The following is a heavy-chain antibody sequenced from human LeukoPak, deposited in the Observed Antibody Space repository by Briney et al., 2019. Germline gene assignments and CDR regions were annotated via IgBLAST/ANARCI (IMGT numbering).Heavy chain of an antibody. V-gene: IGHV3-30*04. CDR3: ARDYYGSGSYYNYYYGMDV. D-gene: IGHD3-10*01. J-gene: IGHJ6*04. CDR1: GFTFSSYA. CDR2: ISYDGSNK. Sequence: PGRSLTLSCAASGFTFSSYAMHWVRQAPGKGLEGGADISYDGSNKYYADSVKGRFTISRDNSKNTLYLQMNSLRAEDTAVYYCARDYYGSGSYYNYYYGMDVWGKGTTVTVSS.